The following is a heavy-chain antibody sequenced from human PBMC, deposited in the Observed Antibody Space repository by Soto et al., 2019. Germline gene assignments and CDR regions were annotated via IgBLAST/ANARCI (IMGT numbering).Heavy chain of an antibody. D-gene: IGHD5-12*01. CDR1: GGSLSSGGYY. CDR3: ARVRGGYMAGGMDV. V-gene: IGHV4-31*03. Sequence: SETLSLTCTVSGGSLSSGGYYWSWIRLLPGKGLEWIGYTFYTGSTYYSPSLKSRLTISVDMSKNQFSLKLTSVTAADTAVYYCARVRGGYMAGGMDVWGQGTTVTAP. J-gene: IGHJ6*02. CDR2: TFYTGST.